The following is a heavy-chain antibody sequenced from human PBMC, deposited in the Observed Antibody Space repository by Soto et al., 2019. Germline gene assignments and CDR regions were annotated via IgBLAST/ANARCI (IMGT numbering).Heavy chain of an antibody. CDR1: GGSISSYY. Sequence: SETLSLTCTVSGGSISSYYWSWIRQPPGKGLEWIGYIYYSRSTNYNPSLKSRVTISVDTSKNQFSLKLSSVTAADTAVYYCARDTYYYDSSGYYPRGGWFDPWGQGTLVTVSS. D-gene: IGHD3-22*01. CDR3: ARDTYYYDSSGYYPRGGWFDP. V-gene: IGHV4-59*01. J-gene: IGHJ5*02. CDR2: IYYSRST.